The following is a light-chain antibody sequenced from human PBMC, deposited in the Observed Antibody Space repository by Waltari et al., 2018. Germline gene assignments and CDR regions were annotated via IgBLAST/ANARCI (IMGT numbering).Light chain of an antibody. V-gene: IGLV2-14*03. CDR1: SSDVGGYNY. CDR3: SSYSGSSTLIL. CDR2: ELR. J-gene: IGLJ2*01. Sequence: QSALTQPASVSGSPGQSITISCTGTSSDVGGYNYVSWFQQHPCKAPKLIIYELRNRPLGVSERFSGSKSANTASLTISGLQSEDEAYYYCSSYSGSSTLILFGGGTKVTVL.